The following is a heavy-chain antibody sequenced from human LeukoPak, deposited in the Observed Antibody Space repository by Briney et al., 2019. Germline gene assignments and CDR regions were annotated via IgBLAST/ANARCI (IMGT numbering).Heavy chain of an antibody. CDR3: ARQFYDHAGYWVFDY. J-gene: IGHJ4*02. V-gene: IGHV1-18*01. Sequence: ASVKVSCKTSGYTFTSYAITWVRQAPGQGLEWMGWISPYKGNKNYAQKVQGRVTMTTDTSTRTAYMDLSSLRSDDTAVYYCARQFYDHAGYWVFDYWGQGTLVTVSS. CDR1: GYTFTSYA. CDR2: ISPYKGNK. D-gene: IGHD3-9*01.